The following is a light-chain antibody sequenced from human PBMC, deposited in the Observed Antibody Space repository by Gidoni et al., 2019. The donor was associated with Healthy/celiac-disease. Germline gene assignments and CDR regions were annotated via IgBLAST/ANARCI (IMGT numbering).Light chain of an antibody. J-gene: IGLJ3*02. V-gene: IGLV3-25*03. CDR3: QSADSSGTWV. CDR1: ALPKQY. Sequence: SYELTQPPSVPVYPGQTARITCSGDALPKQYAYWYQQKPGQAPVLVIYTDSERPSGIPERFSGSSSGTTVTLTISGVQAEDEADYYCQSADSSGTWVFGGGTKLTVL. CDR2: TDS.